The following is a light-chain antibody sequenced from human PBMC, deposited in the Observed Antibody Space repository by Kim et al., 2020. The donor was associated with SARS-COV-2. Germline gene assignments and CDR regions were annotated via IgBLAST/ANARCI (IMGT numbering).Light chain of an antibody. CDR2: DAS. CDR3: QQRINWPLT. Sequence: LSPGERATLSCRAGQSVGSFLAWYQQRPGQSPRLLIYDASIRPTGIPARFSGSGSGTDFTLTISNLEPEDFAVYYCQQRINWPLTFGGGTKVDIK. J-gene: IGKJ4*01. CDR1: QSVGSF. V-gene: IGKV3-11*01.